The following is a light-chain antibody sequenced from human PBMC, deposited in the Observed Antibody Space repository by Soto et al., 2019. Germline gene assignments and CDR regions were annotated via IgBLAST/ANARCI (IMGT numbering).Light chain of an antibody. CDR1: ESTNNY. CDR3: QCYSDPPPAV. V-gene: IGKV3-15*01. Sequence: EIVMTQSPATLSVSPGERATLSCRASESTNNYLAWYQQKPGQAPRLLIDGASTRAAGIPPRFSGSGSGTEFTLTISSLQSEDFAVYYCQCYSDPPPAVFGPGTKVEIK. CDR2: GAS. J-gene: IGKJ3*01.